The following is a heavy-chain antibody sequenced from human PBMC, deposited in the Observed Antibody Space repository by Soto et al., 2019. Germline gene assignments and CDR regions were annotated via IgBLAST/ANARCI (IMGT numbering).Heavy chain of an antibody. CDR3: ARGGNAGSGQYYLEDY. CDR2: MNPDGSSR. CDR1: GFTFSSNW. J-gene: IGHJ4*02. V-gene: IGHV3-74*01. Sequence: DVQLVESGGDLVQPGGSLRLSCEASGFTFSSNWMHWVRQAPGKGLVWVSRMNPDGSSRGYADSVKGRFTISRDNAKNTLFLQMNSLRAEDTAVYYCARGGNAGSGQYYLEDYWGQGTLVTVSS. D-gene: IGHD3-10*01.